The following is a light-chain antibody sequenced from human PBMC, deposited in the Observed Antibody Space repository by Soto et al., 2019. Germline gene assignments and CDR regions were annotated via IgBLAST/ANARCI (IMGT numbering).Light chain of an antibody. CDR3: AAWNDSLSASYV. J-gene: IGLJ1*01. Sequence: QAVVTQAPSASGTPGQRVTISCSGSSSNIEKNNVHWYQQVPGSAPKLLIHNNDQRPSGVPDRFSGSKSGTSATLAISGLRSEDEADYFCAAWNDSLSASYVFGGGTKLTVL. CDR1: SSNIEKNN. CDR2: NND. V-gene: IGLV1-47*02.